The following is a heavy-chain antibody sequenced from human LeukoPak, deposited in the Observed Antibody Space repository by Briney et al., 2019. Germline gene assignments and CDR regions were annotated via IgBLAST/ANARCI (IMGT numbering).Heavy chain of an antibody. V-gene: IGHV1-46*01. CDR2: INPSGGST. Sequence: ASVKVSCKACGYNFISYYMHWVRQAPGQGLEWMGIINPSGGSTSYAQKFQDRVTMTRDTSTSTVYMELSSLKSEDTAVYYCAREDVVLVDAVRYYYYGMDVWGQGTTVTVSS. CDR1: GYNFISYY. J-gene: IGHJ6*02. CDR3: AREDVVLVDAVRYYYYGMDV. D-gene: IGHD2-8*01.